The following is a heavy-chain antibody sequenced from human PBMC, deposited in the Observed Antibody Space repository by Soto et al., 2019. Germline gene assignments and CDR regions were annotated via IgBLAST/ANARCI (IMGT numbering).Heavy chain of an antibody. CDR1: GFTFSSYG. V-gene: IGHV3-30*18. CDR3: AKVLGRYYDILTGYPSHYGMDV. Sequence: GGSLRLSCAASGFTFSSYGMHWVRQAPGKGLEWVAVISHDGSNKYYADSVKGRFTISRDNSKNTLYLQMNSLRAEDTAVYYCAKVLGRYYDILTGYPSHYGMDVWGQGTTVTVSS. J-gene: IGHJ6*02. D-gene: IGHD3-9*01. CDR2: ISHDGSNK.